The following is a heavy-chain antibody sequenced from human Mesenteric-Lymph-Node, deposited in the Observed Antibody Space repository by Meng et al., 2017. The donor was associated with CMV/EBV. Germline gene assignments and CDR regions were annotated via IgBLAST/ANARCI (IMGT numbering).Heavy chain of an antibody. CDR3: ARDLGQYSSSSGYYYYGMDV. D-gene: IGHD6-6*01. CDR1: GGSFSGYY. Sequence: SETLSLTCAVYGGSFSGYYWSWIRQPPGKGLEWIGEINHSGSTYYKPSLKSRVTILVDTSKNQFSLKLSSVTAADTAVYYCARDLGQYSSSSGYYYYGMDVWGQGTTVTVSS. J-gene: IGHJ6*02. CDR2: INHSGST. V-gene: IGHV4-34*01.